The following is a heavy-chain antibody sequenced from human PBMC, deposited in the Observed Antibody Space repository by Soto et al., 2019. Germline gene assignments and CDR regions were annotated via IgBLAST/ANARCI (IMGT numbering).Heavy chain of an antibody. J-gene: IGHJ6*02. V-gene: IGHV3-23*01. CDR1: GFTFSSYA. D-gene: IGHD3-9*01. CDR2: ISGSGDTT. Sequence: EVQLLEAGGGLIQPGGYLRLSCAASGFTFSSYAMTWVRQAPGKGLEWVSAISGSGDTTYYADAVKGRFTISRDNSKSTLYLQMSSLRDEDSAVYYCVKDWTGNTCPCMDVWVQGTKITVSS. CDR3: VKDWTGNTCPCMDV.